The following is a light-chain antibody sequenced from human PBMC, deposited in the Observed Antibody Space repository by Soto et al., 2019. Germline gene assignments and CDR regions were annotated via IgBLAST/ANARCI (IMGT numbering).Light chain of an antibody. CDR1: SSNIGSNY. CDR3: AAWDDSLSGRV. CDR2: SDK. Sequence: QSVLTQPPSASGTPGQRVTISCFGGSSNIGSNYVYWYQHLPGMAPKLLISSDKQRPSGVPDRFSGSKSGTSASLAISGLRSEDEGDYYCAAWDDSLSGRVFGGGTKVTVL. J-gene: IGLJ2*01. V-gene: IGLV1-47*02.